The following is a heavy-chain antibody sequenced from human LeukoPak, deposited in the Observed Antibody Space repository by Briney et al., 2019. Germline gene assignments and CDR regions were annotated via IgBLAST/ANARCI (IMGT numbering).Heavy chain of an antibody. Sequence: SETLSLTFPVSGGSISSSSYYWGWIRPPPGKGLEWIGSIYYSGSTYYNPSLKSRVTISVDTSKNQFSLKLSSVTAADTAVYYCARENYYDSSGYSPLVDYWGQGTLVTVSS. CDR1: GGSISSSSYY. J-gene: IGHJ4*02. V-gene: IGHV4-39*07. CDR2: IYYSGST. CDR3: ARENYYDSSGYSPLVDY. D-gene: IGHD3-22*01.